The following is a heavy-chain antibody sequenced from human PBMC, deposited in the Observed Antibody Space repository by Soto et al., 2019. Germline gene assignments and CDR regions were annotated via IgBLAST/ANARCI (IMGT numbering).Heavy chain of an antibody. V-gene: IGHV1-69*06. CDR3: ASLARSLTSYYFDY. J-gene: IGHJ4*02. Sequence: QVQLVQSGAEVKKPGSSVKVSCKASGGTFSSYAISWVRQAPGQGLEWMGGIIPIFGTANYAQKFQGRVTTTADKSTSTAYMERSSLRSEDTAVYYCASLARSLTSYYFDYWGQGTLVTVSS. CDR2: IIPIFGTA. D-gene: IGHD6-6*01. CDR1: GGTFSSYA.